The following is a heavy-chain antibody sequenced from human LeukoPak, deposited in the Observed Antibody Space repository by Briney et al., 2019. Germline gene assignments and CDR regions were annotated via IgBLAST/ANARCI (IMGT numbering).Heavy chain of an antibody. V-gene: IGHV4-34*01. CDR1: GFTFSSYS. CDR3: ARGRGIVGATTYDY. D-gene: IGHD1-26*01. CDR2: INHSGNT. J-gene: IGHJ4*02. Sequence: PGGSLRLSCAASGFTFSSYSMNWVRQPPGKGREWTGEINHSGNTNYNPSLKSRVTISVDTSKNQFSLKLSSVTAADTAVYYCARGRGIVGATTYDYWGQGTLVTVSS.